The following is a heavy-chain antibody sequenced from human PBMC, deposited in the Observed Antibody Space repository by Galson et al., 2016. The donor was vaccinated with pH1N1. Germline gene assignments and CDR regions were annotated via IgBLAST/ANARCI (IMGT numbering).Heavy chain of an antibody. CDR1: GFTFSRYA. CDR2: ISGSGGST. J-gene: IGHJ4*02. Sequence: SLRLSCAASGFTFSRYAMSWVRQAPGKGLEWVSAISGSGGSTYYADSVKGRFTISRDYSKNTLYLQMNSLRAEDTAVYYCAKGTIRGYSYGFDYWGQGTLVTVSS. D-gene: IGHD5-18*01. CDR3: AKGTIRGYSYGFDY. V-gene: IGHV3-23*01.